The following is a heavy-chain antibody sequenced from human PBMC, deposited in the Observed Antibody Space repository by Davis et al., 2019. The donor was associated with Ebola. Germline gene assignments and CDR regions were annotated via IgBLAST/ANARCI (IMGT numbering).Heavy chain of an antibody. CDR3: ARGHSSSYYYYYYGMDV. CDR2: IKSDGSST. J-gene: IGHJ6*02. CDR1: GFTFSSYW. V-gene: IGHV3-74*01. Sequence: PGGSLRLSCAASGFTFSSYWMHWVRQAPGKGLVWVSHIKSDGSSTSYADSVKGRFTISRDNAKNTLYLQMNSLRAEDTAVYYCARGHSSSYYYYYYGMDVWGQGTTVTVSS. D-gene: IGHD6-6*01.